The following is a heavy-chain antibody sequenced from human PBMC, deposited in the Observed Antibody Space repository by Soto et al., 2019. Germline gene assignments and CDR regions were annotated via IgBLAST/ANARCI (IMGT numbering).Heavy chain of an antibody. CDR1: GFSITTYW. V-gene: IGHV3-7*01. CDR2: IKQDGSEI. J-gene: IGHJ4*02. D-gene: IGHD3-16*01. Sequence: EVQLVESGGGLVQPGGSLRISCAVSGFSITTYWMSWVRQAPGKGLQWVASIKQDGSEIYYLDSVRGRFTISRDSAENSLHLLMNSLSAEDTGVYFCARDVGFDYVNWGQGTLFTVSS. CDR3: ARDVGFDYVN.